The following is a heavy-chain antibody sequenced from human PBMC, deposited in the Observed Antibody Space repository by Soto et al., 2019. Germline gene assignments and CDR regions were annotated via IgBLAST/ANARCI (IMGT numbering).Heavy chain of an antibody. CDR1: GGSISSGGYS. CDR3: ARGMTTVTTLDY. V-gene: IGHV4-30-2*01. J-gene: IGHJ4*02. D-gene: IGHD4-4*01. Sequence: QLQLQESGSGLVKPSQTLSLTCAVSGGSISSGGYSWSWIRQPPVKGLEWIGYIYHSGSTYYNASPKSRPTTSVDRSKNQFSLKLSYVTAADTAVYYCARGMTTVTTLDYWGQGTLVTVSS. CDR2: IYHSGST.